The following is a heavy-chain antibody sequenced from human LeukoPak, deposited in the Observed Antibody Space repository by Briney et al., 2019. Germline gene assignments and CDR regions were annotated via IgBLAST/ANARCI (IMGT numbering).Heavy chain of an antibody. CDR3: AKAPGAESGGWFFDY. D-gene: IGHD6-19*01. J-gene: IGHJ4*02. V-gene: IGHV3-48*03. CDR1: GFTFSSYE. Sequence: GGSLRLSCAASGFTFSSYEMNWVRQAPGKGLEWVSYISSSGSTIYYADSVKGRFTISRDNAKNSLYLQMNSLRAEDTAVYYCAKAPGAESGGWFFDYWGQGTLVTVSS. CDR2: ISSSGSTI.